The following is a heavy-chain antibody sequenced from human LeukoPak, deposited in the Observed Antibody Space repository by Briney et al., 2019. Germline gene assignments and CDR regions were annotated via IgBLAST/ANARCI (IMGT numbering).Heavy chain of an antibody. CDR2: MNPNSGNT. Sequence: GASVKVSCKASGYTFTSYDINWVRQATGQGLEWMGWMNPNSGNTGYAQKFQGRVTMTRNTSISTACMELRSLRSDDTAMFYCTRDLGVDTSMIFFDYWGQGTLVTVSS. J-gene: IGHJ4*02. CDR1: GYTFTSYD. D-gene: IGHD5-18*01. CDR3: TRDLGVDTSMIFFDY. V-gene: IGHV1-8*01.